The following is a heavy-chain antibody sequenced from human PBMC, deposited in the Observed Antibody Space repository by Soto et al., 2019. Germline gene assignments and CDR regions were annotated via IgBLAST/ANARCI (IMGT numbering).Heavy chain of an antibody. CDR2: IKTKTDGGTA. V-gene: IGHV3-15*01. J-gene: IGHJ6*03. Sequence: EVQLVESGGGLVKPGGSLRLSCAASGFTFSNAWMSWVRQAPGKGLEWVGRIKTKTDGGTADYAAPVKGRFTISRDDSKNTLYLQMNSLKTEDTAVYHCSYCSSTSCYAAYYYYMDVWGKGTTVTVSS. CDR1: GFTFSNAW. CDR3: SYCSSTSCYAAYYYYMDV. D-gene: IGHD2-2*01.